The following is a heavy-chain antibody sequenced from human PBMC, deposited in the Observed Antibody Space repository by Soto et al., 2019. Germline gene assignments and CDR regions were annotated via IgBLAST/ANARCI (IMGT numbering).Heavy chain of an antibody. CDR2: ISGSGGST. CDR3: AKKPYSGYEPDAFDI. V-gene: IGHV3-23*01. CDR1: GFTFRSYA. D-gene: IGHD5-12*01. J-gene: IGHJ3*02. Sequence: GGSLRLSCAASGFTFRSYAMSWVRQAPGKGLEWVSAISGSGGSTYYADSVKGRFTISRDNSKNTLYMQMNSLRAEDKAVYYCAKKPYSGYEPDAFDIWGQGTMVTVSS.